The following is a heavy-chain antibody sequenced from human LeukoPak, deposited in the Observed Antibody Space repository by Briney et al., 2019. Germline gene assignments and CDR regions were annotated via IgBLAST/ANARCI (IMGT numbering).Heavy chain of an antibody. Sequence: GASVKVSCKASGYTFTSYVIHWVRQAPGQRLEWMGWINAGNGNTKYSQEFQDRVTITRDTSASTAYMELSSLRSEDMAVYYCARARYETRIWPKSRYDYYHYMDVGGKGTTVTVSS. CDR2: INAGNGNT. CDR3: ARARYETRIWPKSRYDYYHYMDV. CDR1: GYTFTSYV. V-gene: IGHV1-3*03. D-gene: IGHD3-3*01. J-gene: IGHJ6*03.